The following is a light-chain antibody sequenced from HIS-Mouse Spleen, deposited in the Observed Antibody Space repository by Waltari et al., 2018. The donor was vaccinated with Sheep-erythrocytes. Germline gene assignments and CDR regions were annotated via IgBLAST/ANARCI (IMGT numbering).Light chain of an antibody. Sequence: EIVLTQSPGTLSLSPGERATLSCRASQSVSSSYLAWYQQKPGQAPRLLIYGASSRATCIPDMFSGSGSGTDFTLTISRLEPEDFAVYYCQQYGSSSITFGQGTRLEIK. CDR2: GAS. CDR3: QQYGSSSIT. CDR1: QSVSSSY. V-gene: IGKV3-20*01. J-gene: IGKJ5*01.